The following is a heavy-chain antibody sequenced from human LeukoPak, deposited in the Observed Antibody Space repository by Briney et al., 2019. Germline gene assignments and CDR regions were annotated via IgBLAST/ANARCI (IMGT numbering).Heavy chain of an antibody. Sequence: GGSLRLSCAASGFTFSSYSMNWVRQAPGKGLEWVSSISSSSSYIYYADSEKGRFTISRDNAKNSLYLQMNSLRAEDTAVYYCARIIAAVGYFDYWGQGTLVTVSS. D-gene: IGHD6-13*01. CDR3: ARIIAAVGYFDY. CDR1: GFTFSSYS. CDR2: ISSSSSYI. V-gene: IGHV3-21*01. J-gene: IGHJ4*02.